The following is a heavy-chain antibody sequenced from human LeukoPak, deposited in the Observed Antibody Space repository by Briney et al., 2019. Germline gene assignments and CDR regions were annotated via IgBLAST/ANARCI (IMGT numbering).Heavy chain of an antibody. V-gene: IGHV4-59*12. Sequence: SETLSLTCTVSGDSIGTSSWSWIRQSPGKALEWIGYIYYNGGTNYNPSLKSRVTMSVDTSKNQFSLKLSSVTAADTAVYYCARGARGAANDYWGQGTLVTVSS. D-gene: IGHD2-15*01. CDR1: GDSIGTSS. J-gene: IGHJ4*02. CDR2: IYYNGGT. CDR3: ARGARGAANDY.